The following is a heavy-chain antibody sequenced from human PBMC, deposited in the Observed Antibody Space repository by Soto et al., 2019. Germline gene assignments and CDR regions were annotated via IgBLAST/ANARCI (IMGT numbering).Heavy chain of an antibody. CDR3: ARAPLVGANQKNHYFDY. Sequence: SETLSLTCAVSGYSISSGYYWGWIRQPPGKGLEWIGSIYHSGSTYYNPSLKSRVTISVGTSKNQFSLKLSSVTAADTAVYYCARAPLVGANQKNHYFDYWGQGTLVTVSS. CDR2: IYHSGST. CDR1: GYSISSGYY. D-gene: IGHD1-26*01. J-gene: IGHJ4*02. V-gene: IGHV4-38-2*01.